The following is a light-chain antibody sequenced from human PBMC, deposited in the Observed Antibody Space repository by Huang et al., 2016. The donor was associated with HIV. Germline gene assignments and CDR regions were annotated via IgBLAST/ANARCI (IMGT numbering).Light chain of an antibody. CDR2: KAS. Sequence: DIQMTQSPSTLSASVGDRVTITCRASQSISSWLAWYQQKPGKAPKLLIYKASSLESGVPSRFSGSGSGTEFTLTISSLQPDDFATYYCQQYNSYSGGTFGQGTRLEMK. CDR1: QSISSW. CDR3: QQYNSYSGGT. J-gene: IGKJ5*01. V-gene: IGKV1-5*03.